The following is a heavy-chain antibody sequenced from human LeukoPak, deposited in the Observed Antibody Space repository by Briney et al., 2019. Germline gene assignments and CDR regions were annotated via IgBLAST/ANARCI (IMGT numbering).Heavy chain of an antibody. CDR3: ARDTYDILTGYYKWAFDI. Sequence: KSGGSLRLSCAVSGFTFSRYTMNWVRQAPGKGLEWVSSLSSRSCYIYYVISDKVRFTISRDNSQTSLYLQMTSLSAEDTAVYYCARDTYDILTGYYKWAFDIWGQGAMVTVSS. CDR2: LSSRSCYI. D-gene: IGHD3-9*01. V-gene: IGHV3-21*06. CDR1: GFTFSRYT. J-gene: IGHJ3*02.